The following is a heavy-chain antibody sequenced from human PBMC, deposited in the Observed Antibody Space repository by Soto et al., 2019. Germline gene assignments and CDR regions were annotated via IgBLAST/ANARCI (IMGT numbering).Heavy chain of an antibody. CDR1: GFTFSSYA. CDR2: ISGSGGSA. J-gene: IGHJ4*01. V-gene: IGHV3-23*01. Sequence: GGSLRLSCAASGFTFSSYAMSWVRQAPGKGLEWVSAISGSGGSAYYADSVKGRFTISRDDSKNVVYLEMNSLKTEDTAIYYCTTDSYITSIIVRFDYWGHGTLVTVSS. D-gene: IGHD3-22*01. CDR3: TTDSYITSIIVRFDY.